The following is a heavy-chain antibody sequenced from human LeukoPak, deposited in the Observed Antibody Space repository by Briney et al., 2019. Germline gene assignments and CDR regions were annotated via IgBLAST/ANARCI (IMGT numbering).Heavy chain of an antibody. CDR1: GYSISSGYY. J-gene: IGHJ4*02. V-gene: IGHV4-38-2*01. Sequence: PSETLSLTCAVSGYSISSGYYWVWIRQPPGKGLEWTGTIYHSGSTYHNPSLKSRVTISVDTSKNQFSLKLSSVTAADTAVYYCARSIAVVGTFYFDYWGQGTLVTVSS. D-gene: IGHD6-19*01. CDR3: ARSIAVVGTFYFDY. CDR2: IYHSGST.